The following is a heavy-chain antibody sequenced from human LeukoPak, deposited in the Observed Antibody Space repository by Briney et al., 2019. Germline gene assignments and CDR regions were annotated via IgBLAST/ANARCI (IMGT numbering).Heavy chain of an antibody. Sequence: PSETLSLTCTVSGGSISSSSYYWGWIRQPPGKGLEWIGSIYHSGSTYYNPSLKSRVTISVDTSKNQFSLKLSSVTAADTAVYYCARDGIAAAGTFDIWGQGTMVTVSS. CDR3: ARDGIAAAGTFDI. CDR2: IYHSGST. D-gene: IGHD6-13*01. CDR1: GGSISSSSYY. J-gene: IGHJ3*02. V-gene: IGHV4-39*07.